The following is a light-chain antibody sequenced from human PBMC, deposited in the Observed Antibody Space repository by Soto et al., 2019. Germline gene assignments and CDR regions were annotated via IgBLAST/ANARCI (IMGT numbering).Light chain of an antibody. CDR2: AAS. V-gene: IGKV1-39*01. Sequence: IRMTQSPSSLSASVGDRVTITGRASQGITNYLNWYQQKLGQAPRLLIYAASTLESGVPSRFSGSGSETDFTLSITSIQPEDFATYYCQQGHTFPWTFGQGTKVDI. CDR3: QQGHTFPWT. J-gene: IGKJ1*01. CDR1: QGITNY.